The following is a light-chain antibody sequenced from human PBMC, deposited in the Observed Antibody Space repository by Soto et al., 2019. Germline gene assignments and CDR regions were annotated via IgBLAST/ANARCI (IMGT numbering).Light chain of an antibody. CDR1: QSISSW. J-gene: IGKJ1*01. CDR2: KAS. V-gene: IGKV1-5*03. Sequence: DIQMTQSPSTLSASVGDRVTITCRASQSISSWLAWYQQKPGKAPKLLIYKASSLESGVPSRFSGSGSGTEFPLTISSLQPGDFATYYCQQYHTYPWTFGQGTNVEIK. CDR3: QQYHTYPWT.